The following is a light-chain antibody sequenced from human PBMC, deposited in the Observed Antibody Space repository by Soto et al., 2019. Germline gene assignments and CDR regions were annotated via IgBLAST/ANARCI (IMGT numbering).Light chain of an antibody. CDR3: SSYTSSSTLGVV. CDR1: SSDVGGYNY. Sequence: QSALTQPASVSGSPGQSITISCSGTSSDVGGYNYVSWYQQHPGKAPKLMIYDVSNRPSGVSNRFSGSKSGKTASLTISGLQAEDEADYCCSSYTSSSTLGVVFGGGTKVTVL. V-gene: IGLV2-14*01. CDR2: DVS. J-gene: IGLJ2*01.